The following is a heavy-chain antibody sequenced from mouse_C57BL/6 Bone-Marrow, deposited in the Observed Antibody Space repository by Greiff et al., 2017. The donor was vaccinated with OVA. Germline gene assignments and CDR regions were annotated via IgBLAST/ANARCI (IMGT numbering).Heavy chain of an antibody. CDR2: IYPSDSET. D-gene: IGHD2-3*01. J-gene: IGHJ4*01. V-gene: IGHV1-61*01. Sequence: QVQLQQPGAELVRPGSSLKLSCKASGYTFTSYWMDWVKQRPGQGLEWIGNIYPSDSETHYNQKFKDKATLTVDKSSSTAYMQLSSLTSEDSAVYYCARGGWLLFYAMDYWGQGTSVTVSS. CDR1: GYTFTSYW. CDR3: ARGGWLLFYAMDY.